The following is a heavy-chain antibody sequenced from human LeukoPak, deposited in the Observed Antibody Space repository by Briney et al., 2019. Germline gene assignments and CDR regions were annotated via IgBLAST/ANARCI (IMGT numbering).Heavy chain of an antibody. CDR1: GFTFSSYE. Sequence: GGSLRLSCAASGFTFSSYEMNWVRRAPGKGLEWVSYISSSGSTIYYADSVKGRFTISRDNAKNTLYLQMNSLRAEDTAVYYCARGLRACGGDCYYFDYWGQGTLVTVSS. D-gene: IGHD2-21*02. J-gene: IGHJ4*02. V-gene: IGHV3-48*03. CDR2: ISSSGSTI. CDR3: ARGLRACGGDCYYFDY.